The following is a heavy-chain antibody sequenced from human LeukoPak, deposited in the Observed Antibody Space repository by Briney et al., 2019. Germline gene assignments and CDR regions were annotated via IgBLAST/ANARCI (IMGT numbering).Heavy chain of an antibody. Sequence: GGSLRLSCAASGFTFSSYAMSWVRQAPGKGLEWVSAISGSGGSTYYADSVKGRFTISRDNSRNTLYLQMNSLRAEDTAVYYCAKDSGSYGYGPTDYWGQGTLVTVSS. J-gene: IGHJ4*02. D-gene: IGHD5-18*01. CDR3: AKDSGSYGYGPTDY. V-gene: IGHV3-23*01. CDR2: ISGSGGST. CDR1: GFTFSSYA.